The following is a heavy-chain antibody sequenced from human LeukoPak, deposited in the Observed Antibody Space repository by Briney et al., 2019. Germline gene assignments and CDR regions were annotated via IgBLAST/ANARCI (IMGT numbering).Heavy chain of an antibody. CDR2: IIPIFGTA. D-gene: IGHD3-10*01. CDR3: ARSITPMDGAFDI. Sequence: SVKVSCKASGGTFSSYAISWVRQAPGQGLEWMGGIIPIFGTANYAQKFQGRVTITTDESMSTAYMELSSLRSEDTAVYYCARSITPMDGAFDIWGQGTMVTVSS. V-gene: IGHV1-69*05. CDR1: GGTFSSYA. J-gene: IGHJ3*02.